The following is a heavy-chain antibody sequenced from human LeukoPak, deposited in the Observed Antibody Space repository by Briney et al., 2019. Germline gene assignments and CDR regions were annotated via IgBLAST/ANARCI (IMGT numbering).Heavy chain of an antibody. CDR3: AKDRASTSWGYYFDY. CDR2: ISYTGTYI. CDR1: AFSLNAYN. J-gene: IGHJ4*02. V-gene: IGHV3-21*01. D-gene: IGHD2-2*01. Sequence: GGSLRLSCAASAFSLNAYNMNWVRQAPGKGLEWVSSISYTGTYIYYADSVKGRFTISRDNAQNSLYLQMNSLRAEDTAVYYCAKDRASTSWGYYFDYWGQGTLVTVSS.